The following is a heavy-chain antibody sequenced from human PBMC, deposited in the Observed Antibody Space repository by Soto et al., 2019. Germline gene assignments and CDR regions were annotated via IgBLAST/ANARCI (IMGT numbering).Heavy chain of an antibody. Sequence: SETLSLTCTVSGGSISSSSHHWAWIRQPPGKGLEWIGSIYYSGNTYHNPSLKSRVTISVDTSKNQFSLKLSSVTAADTSVYYWASEENGQSPYSGHGTLVTGSA. CDR3: ASEENGQSPY. J-gene: IGHJ4*01. CDR1: GGSISSSSHH. V-gene: IGHV4-39*01. CDR2: IYYSGNT. D-gene: IGHD2-8*01.